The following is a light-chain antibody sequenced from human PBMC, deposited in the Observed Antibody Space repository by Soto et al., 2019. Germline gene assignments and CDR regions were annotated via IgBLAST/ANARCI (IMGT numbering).Light chain of an antibody. Sequence: QSVLTQPPSVSGAPGQRVTISCTGSSSNIGTYDVHWYQQLPGTAPKLLMYGNSNRPSGVPDRFSGSRSGTSASLAINGLQAEDEADYYCQSYDKSLSAWVFGGGTKLTVL. CDR3: QSYDKSLSAWV. CDR1: SSNIGTYD. V-gene: IGLV1-40*01. CDR2: GNS. J-gene: IGLJ3*02.